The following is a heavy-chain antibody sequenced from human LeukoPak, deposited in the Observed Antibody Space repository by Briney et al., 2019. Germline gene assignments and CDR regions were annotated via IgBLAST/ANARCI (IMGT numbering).Heavy chain of an antibody. CDR1: GYTVTSYD. V-gene: IGHV1-8*01. J-gene: IGHJ5*02. CDR3: ARGVLNRNWFDP. CDR2: MNPNSGNT. Sequence: ASVKVSCKASGYTVTSYDINWVRQATGQGLEWMGWMNPNSGNTGYAQKFQGRVTMTRNTSISTAYMELSSLRSEDTAVYYCARGVLNRNWFDPWGQGTLVTVSS. D-gene: IGHD2-15*01.